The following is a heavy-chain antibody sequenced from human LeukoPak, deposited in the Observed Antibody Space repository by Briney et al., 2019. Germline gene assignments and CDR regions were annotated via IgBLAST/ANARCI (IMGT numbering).Heavy chain of an antibody. D-gene: IGHD1-7*01. J-gene: IGHJ4*02. V-gene: IGHV3-48*01. CDR3: ARENFADLFDY. Sequence: PGGSLRLSCAASGFTFSNYHMTGGRQGPGRGLECISSISSSSSTIYYADSVKGRFTISRDNAKNSLFLQMNSLRAEDTAVYYCARENFADLFDYWGRGTLVTVSS. CDR2: ISSSSSTI. CDR1: GFTFSNYH.